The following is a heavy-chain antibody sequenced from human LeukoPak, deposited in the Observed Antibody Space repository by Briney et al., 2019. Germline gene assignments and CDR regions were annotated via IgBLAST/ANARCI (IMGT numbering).Heavy chain of an antibody. Sequence: SQTLSLTCVVSGDSVSSKNGAWNWIRQSPSRGLEWLGRTYYRSKWYNDYAESMEGRMTISQDTSKNQSSLHLNSVTPDDTDVYYCARDFGTTGWHTFDYWGQGTLVTVSS. CDR3: ARDFGTTGWHTFDY. D-gene: IGHD6-19*01. CDR1: GDSVSSKNGA. V-gene: IGHV6-1*01. J-gene: IGHJ4*02. CDR2: TYYRSKWYN.